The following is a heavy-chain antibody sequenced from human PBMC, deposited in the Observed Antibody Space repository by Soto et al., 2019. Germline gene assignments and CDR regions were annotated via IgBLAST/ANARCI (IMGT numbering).Heavy chain of an antibody. D-gene: IGHD3-3*01. CDR3: ARIVVDDFWSGYPFDP. V-gene: IGHV1-18*01. J-gene: IGHJ5*02. CDR2: ISAYNGNT. Sequence: GASVKVSCKASGYTFTSYGISWVRQAPGQGLEWMGWISAYNGNTNYAQKLQGRVTMTTDTSTSTAYMELRSLRSDDTAVYYCARIVVDDFWSGYPFDPWGQGTLVTVSS. CDR1: GYTFTSYG.